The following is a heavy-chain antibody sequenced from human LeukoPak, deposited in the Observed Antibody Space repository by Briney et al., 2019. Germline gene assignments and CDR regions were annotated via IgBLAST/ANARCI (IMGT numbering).Heavy chain of an antibody. CDR1: GFTFSSYA. Sequence: PGRSLRLSCAASGFTFSSYAMSWVRQAPGKGLEWVSAISGSGGSTYYADSVKGRFTISRDNSKNTLYLQMNSLRAEDTAVYYCAKDQGRYYDSSGYYPFDYWGQGTLVTVSS. D-gene: IGHD3-22*01. CDR3: AKDQGRYYDSSGYYPFDY. J-gene: IGHJ4*02. CDR2: ISGSGGST. V-gene: IGHV3-23*01.